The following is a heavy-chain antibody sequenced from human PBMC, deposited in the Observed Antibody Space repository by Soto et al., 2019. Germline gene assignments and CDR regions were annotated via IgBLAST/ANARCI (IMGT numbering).Heavy chain of an antibody. Sequence: GGSLRLSCVVSGFTFSSYAMSWVRQAPGKGLEWVSTISGSGGDTYYGDSVRGRFTISRDNSKNTLYLQMNSLRAEDTAVYYCAKAYAAYCGGDCLDYFDYWGQGTLVTVSS. CDR3: AKAYAAYCGGDCLDYFDY. D-gene: IGHD2-21*02. CDR2: ISGSGGDT. V-gene: IGHV3-23*01. J-gene: IGHJ4*02. CDR1: GFTFSSYA.